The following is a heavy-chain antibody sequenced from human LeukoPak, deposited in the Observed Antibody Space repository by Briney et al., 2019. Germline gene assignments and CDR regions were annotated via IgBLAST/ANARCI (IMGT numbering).Heavy chain of an antibody. CDR3: ERGTTGATDY. Sequence: PSGTLSLTCTVSGGSISSGGFYWGWIRQHPGKGLEWIEYIYSSESTYYNRSLKSRVTKSVDTSKNQFTLKLSSVTAADTAVYYCERGTTGATDYWGQGTLVTVSS. D-gene: IGHD1-14*01. J-gene: IGHJ4*02. CDR1: GGSISSGGFY. CDR2: IYSSEST. V-gene: IGHV4-31*03.